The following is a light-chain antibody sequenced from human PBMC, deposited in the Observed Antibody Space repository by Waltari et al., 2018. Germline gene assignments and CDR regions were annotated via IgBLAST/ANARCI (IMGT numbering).Light chain of an antibody. J-gene: IGLJ7*01. CDR2: GVT. CDR3: CSYAGSSTV. V-gene: IGLV2-23*02. Sequence: SGYQQAPGKAPKLMIYGVTERPSGVSNRFSGSKSGNTASLTISGLQPEDEAEYYCCSYAGSSTVFGGGTHLTVL.